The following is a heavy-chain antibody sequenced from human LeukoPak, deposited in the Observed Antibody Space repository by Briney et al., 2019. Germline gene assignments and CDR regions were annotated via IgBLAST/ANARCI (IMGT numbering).Heavy chain of an antibody. J-gene: IGHJ3*02. V-gene: IGHV1-18*01. CDR1: GYTFTSYG. Sequence: GASVKVSCKASGYTFTSYGISWVRQAPGQGLEWMGWISAYNGNTNYAQKLQGRVTMTRDMSTSTVYMELSSLRSEDTAVYYCARDLKVTPDAFDIWGQGTMVTVSS. CDR3: ARDLKVTPDAFDI. D-gene: IGHD2-21*02. CDR2: ISAYNGNT.